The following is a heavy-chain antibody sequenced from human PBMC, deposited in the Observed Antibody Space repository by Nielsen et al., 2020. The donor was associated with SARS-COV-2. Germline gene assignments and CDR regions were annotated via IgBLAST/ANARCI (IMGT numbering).Heavy chain of an antibody. J-gene: IGHJ4*02. CDR3: ARGRWEEYFDY. CDR1: GGSISGYY. V-gene: IGHV4-59*13. Sequence: SETLSLTCTVSGGSISGYYWSWIRQPPAKGLEWIAYIYDSGSTNYNPSLQSRVTISSDTSKNQFSLRLSSVTAADTAVYFCARGRWEEYFDYWGQGTLVTVSS. CDR2: IYDSGST. D-gene: IGHD1-26*01.